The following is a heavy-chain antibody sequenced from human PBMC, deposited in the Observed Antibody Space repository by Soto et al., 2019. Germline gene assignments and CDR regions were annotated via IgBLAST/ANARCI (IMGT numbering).Heavy chain of an antibody. CDR3: ARDRGDFDPYDAFDI. D-gene: IGHD3-10*01. CDR1: GYTFTSYG. Sequence: GASVKVSCKASGYTFTSYGISWVRQAPGQGLEWMGIINPSGGSTSYAQKFQGRVTMTRDTSTSTVYMELSSLRSEDTAVYYCARDRGDFDPYDAFDIWGQGTMVTVS. V-gene: IGHV1-46*03. J-gene: IGHJ3*02. CDR2: INPSGGST.